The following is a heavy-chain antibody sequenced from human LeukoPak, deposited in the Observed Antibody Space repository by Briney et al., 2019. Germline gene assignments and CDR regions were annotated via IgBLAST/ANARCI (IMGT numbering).Heavy chain of an antibody. Sequence: PSETLSLTCAVYGGSFSGYYWSWIRQPPGKGLEWIGEINHSGSTNYNPSLKSRVTISVDTSKNQFSLKLSSVTAADTAVYYCARTPETVVVTPVAPFDYWGQGTLVTVSS. CDR1: GGSFSGYY. J-gene: IGHJ4*02. CDR3: ARTPETVVVTPVAPFDY. V-gene: IGHV4-34*01. CDR2: INHSGST. D-gene: IGHD3-22*01.